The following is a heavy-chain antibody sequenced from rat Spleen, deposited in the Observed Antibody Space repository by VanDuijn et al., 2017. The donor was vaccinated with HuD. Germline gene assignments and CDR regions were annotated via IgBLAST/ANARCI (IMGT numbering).Heavy chain of an antibody. V-gene: IGHV5-46*01. J-gene: IGHJ2*01. CDR1: GFSFSDYA. CDR3: AREADIPFHYFDY. Sequence: EVQLVESGGGLVQPGGAMKLSCAASGFSFSDYAVAWVRQAPTKGLEWVATIGNKGSITYYRDSVKGRFTISRDNAKSTLYLQMDSLRSEDTATCYCAREADIPFHYFDYWGQGVMVTVSS. CDR2: IGNKGSIT. D-gene: IGHD2-3*01.